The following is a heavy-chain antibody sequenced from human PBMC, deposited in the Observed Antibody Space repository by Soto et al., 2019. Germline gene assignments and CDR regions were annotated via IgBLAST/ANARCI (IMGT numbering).Heavy chain of an antibody. CDR3: ARSSGGHLYYFEY. CDR2: IYPGDSET. V-gene: IGHV5-51*01. CDR1: GYRFTSYW. Sequence: GAALKISCKGSGYRFTSYWIGWVRQMPGKGLEWMGIIYPGDSETRYSPSFQGQVTISADKSISTAYLQWSSLKASDTAMYYCARSSGGHLYYFEYWGQGTQVTVSS. D-gene: IGHD3-22*01. J-gene: IGHJ4*02.